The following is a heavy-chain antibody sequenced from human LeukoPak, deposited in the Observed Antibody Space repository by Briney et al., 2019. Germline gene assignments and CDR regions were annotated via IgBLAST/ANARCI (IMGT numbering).Heavy chain of an antibody. CDR3: ARDGLELWFGELLSDAFDI. CDR2: ISSSGSTI. V-gene: IGHV3-48*03. J-gene: IGHJ3*02. CDR1: GFTFSSYE. D-gene: IGHD3-10*01. Sequence: GGSLRLSCAASGFTFSSYEMNWVRQAPGKGLEWVSYISSSGSTIYYAVSVKGRFTISRDNAKNSLYLQMNSLRAEDTAVYYCARDGLELWFGELLSDAFDIWGQGTMVTVSS.